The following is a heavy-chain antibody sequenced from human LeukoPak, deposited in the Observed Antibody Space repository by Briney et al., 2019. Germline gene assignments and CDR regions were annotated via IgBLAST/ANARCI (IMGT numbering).Heavy chain of an antibody. CDR1: GFTFSSYA. Sequence: HPGGSLRLSCAASGFTFSSYAMHWVRQAPGKGQEWVAVISYDGSNKYYADSVKGRFTISRDNSENTLYLQMNSLIAEDTAVYYCARDRIVASSSWYAFTYYMDVWGKGTTVTVSS. J-gene: IGHJ6*03. CDR2: ISYDGSNK. V-gene: IGHV3-30*01. D-gene: IGHD6-13*01. CDR3: ARDRIVASSSWYAFTYYMDV.